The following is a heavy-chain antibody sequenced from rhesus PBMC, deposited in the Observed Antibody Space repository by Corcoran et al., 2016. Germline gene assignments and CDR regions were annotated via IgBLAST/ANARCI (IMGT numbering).Heavy chain of an antibody. Sequence: EVQLVQSGAEVKKPGASVKISCKASGYTFTDYYLHWVRQAPGKGLEWMGQMDPDDGEAAYAQKFQDRVTITRDTSTDTAYMELSSLRAEDTAVYYCATGRPGGFDYWGQGVLVTVSS. J-gene: IGHJ4*01. CDR3: ATGRPGGFDY. CDR2: MDPDDGEA. CDR1: GYTFTDYY. V-gene: IGHV1-111*01.